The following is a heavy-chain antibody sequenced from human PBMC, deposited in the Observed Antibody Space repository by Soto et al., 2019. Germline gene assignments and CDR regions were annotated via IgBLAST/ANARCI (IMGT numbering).Heavy chain of an antibody. V-gene: IGHV1-46*01. CDR2: INPSGGST. CDR3: AKDLYYDFWSGYYYYGMDV. D-gene: IGHD3-3*01. CDR1: GYTFTSYY. J-gene: IGHJ6*02. Sequence: ASVKVSCKASGYTFTSYYMHWVRQAPGQGLEWMGIINPSGGSTSYAQKFQGRVTMTRDTSTSTVYMELSSLRSEDTAVYYCAKDLYYDFWSGYYYYGMDVWGQGTTVTVSS.